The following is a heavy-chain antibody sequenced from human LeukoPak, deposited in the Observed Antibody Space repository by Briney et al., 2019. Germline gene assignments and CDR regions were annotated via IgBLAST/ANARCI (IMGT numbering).Heavy chain of an antibody. CDR3: ATDYFDRSGDYTVDY. CDR1: GFTFSSYA. V-gene: IGHV3-23*01. Sequence: GGSLRLSCAASGFTFSSYAMSWVRQAPGKGLEWVSVISGTGDTTHYADSVKGRLTISRDNSQNTVFLQMNSLRAEDTAVYYCATDYFDRSGDYTVDYWGQGSLVTVSS. D-gene: IGHD3-22*01. CDR2: ISGTGDTT. J-gene: IGHJ4*02.